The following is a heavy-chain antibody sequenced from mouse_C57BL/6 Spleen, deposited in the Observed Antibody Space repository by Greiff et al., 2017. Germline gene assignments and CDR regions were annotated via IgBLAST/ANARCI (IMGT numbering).Heavy chain of an antibody. CDR1: GYTFTDYY. CDR2: INPNNGGT. D-gene: IGHD1-1*01. V-gene: IGHV1-26*01. CDR3: ASTIYYYGSEYFDV. J-gene: IGHJ1*03. Sequence: VQLQQSGPELVKPGASVKISCKASGYTFTDYYMNWVKQSHGKSLEWIGDINPNNGGTSYNQKFKGKATLTVDKSSSTAYMELRSLTSEDSAVYYCASTIYYYGSEYFDVWGTGTTVTVSS.